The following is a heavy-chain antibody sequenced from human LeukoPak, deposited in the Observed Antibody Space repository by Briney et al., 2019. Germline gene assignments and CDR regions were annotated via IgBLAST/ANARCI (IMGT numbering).Heavy chain of an antibody. CDR2: IYYSGST. J-gene: IGHJ4*02. Sequence: PSETLSLTCTVSGGSISSGGYYWSWIRQHPGKGLEWIGYIYYSGSTYYNPSLKSRVTISVDTSKNQFSLKLSSVTAADTAVYYCAVTYYDFWSGYFSFDYWGQGTLVTVSS. CDR3: AVTYYDFWSGYFSFDY. D-gene: IGHD3-3*01. CDR1: GGSISSGGYY. V-gene: IGHV4-31*03.